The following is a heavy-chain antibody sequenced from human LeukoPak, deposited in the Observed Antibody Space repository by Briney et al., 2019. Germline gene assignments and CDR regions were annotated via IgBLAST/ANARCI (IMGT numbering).Heavy chain of an antibody. J-gene: IGHJ3*02. CDR3: ARGTYYYDSSGYYGAFDI. V-gene: IGHV4-59*01. D-gene: IGHD3-22*01. CDR1: GGSISSYY. Sequence: SETLSLTCTVSGGSISSYYWSWIRQPPGKGLEWIGYIYYSGSTNYNPSLKSRVTISVDTSKNQFSLKLSSVTAAVTAVYYCARGTYYYDSSGYYGAFDIWGQGTMVTVSS. CDR2: IYYSGST.